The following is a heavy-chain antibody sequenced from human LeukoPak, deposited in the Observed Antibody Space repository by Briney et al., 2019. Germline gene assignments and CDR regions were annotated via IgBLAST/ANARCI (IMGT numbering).Heavy chain of an antibody. Sequence: GSSAKVSCKASGGTFNNYAITWVRQAPGQGLEWMGGIIPMFAPARYAQNFQGRVTITTDESTSTAYMELSSLKSEDTALYYCARGAHSGSYSSWFHPWGQGTLVTVSS. D-gene: IGHD3-10*01. CDR2: IIPMFAPA. CDR3: ARGAHSGSYSSWFHP. V-gene: IGHV1-69*05. J-gene: IGHJ5*02. CDR1: GGTFNNYA.